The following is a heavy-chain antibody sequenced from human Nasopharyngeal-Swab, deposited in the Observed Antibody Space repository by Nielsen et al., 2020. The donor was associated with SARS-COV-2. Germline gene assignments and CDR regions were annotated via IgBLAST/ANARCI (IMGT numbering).Heavy chain of an antibody. D-gene: IGHD3-9*01. J-gene: IGHJ4*02. CDR1: GYTFSRHA. CDR2: INTNTGKA. Sequence: ASVKVSCKASGYTFSRHALNWVRQAPGQGLEWMGWINTNTGKATYPQGSTGRFVFSLDTSVSTAYLQINTLKAEDTAVYYCARDGLRGVLTGYDYWGQGSLVTVSS. CDR3: ARDGLRGVLTGYDY. V-gene: IGHV7-4-1*02.